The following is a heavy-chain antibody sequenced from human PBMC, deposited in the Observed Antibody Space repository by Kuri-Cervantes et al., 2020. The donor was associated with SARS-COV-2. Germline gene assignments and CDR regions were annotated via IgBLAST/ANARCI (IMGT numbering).Heavy chain of an antibody. Sequence: GESLKISCAASGFTFSSYSMNWVRQAPGKGLEWVAFIRYDGSNKYYADSVKGRFTISRDNSKNTLYLQMNSLRAEDTAVYYCAKKGDYSNYAERPHYYYYYMDVWGKGTTVTVSS. CDR1: GFTFSSYS. J-gene: IGHJ6*03. CDR2: IRYDGSNK. V-gene: IGHV3-30*02. CDR3: AKKGDYSNYAERPHYYYYYMDV. D-gene: IGHD4-11*01.